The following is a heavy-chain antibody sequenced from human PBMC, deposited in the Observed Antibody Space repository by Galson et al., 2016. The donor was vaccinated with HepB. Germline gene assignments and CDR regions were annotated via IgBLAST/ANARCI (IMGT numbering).Heavy chain of an antibody. CDR1: GGSISSGGYY. D-gene: IGHD3-10*01. CDR2: VYYSGIT. CDR3: ARGFGGVGWFDP. V-gene: IGHV4-31*03. J-gene: IGHJ5*02. Sequence: LSLTCTVSGGSISSGGYYWSWIRQHPGKGLEWIGYVYYSGITYYNLSLKSRVTMSEDTSKNQFSLKLSSVTAADTAVYYCARGFGGVGWFDPWGQGTLVTVSS.